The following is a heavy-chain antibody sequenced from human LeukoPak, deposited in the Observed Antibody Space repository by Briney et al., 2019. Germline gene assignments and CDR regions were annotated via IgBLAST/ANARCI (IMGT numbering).Heavy chain of an antibody. CDR3: ARDSSGPGMDV. D-gene: IGHD6-6*01. Sequence: SETLSLTCTVSGGSISSGDCYWSWIRQPPGEGLEWIGYIYYSGSTYYNPSLKSRVTISVDTSKNQFSLKLSSVTAADTAVYYCARDSSGPGMDVWGQGTTVTVSS. J-gene: IGHJ6*02. V-gene: IGHV4-30-4*01. CDR2: IYYSGST. CDR1: GGSISSGDCY.